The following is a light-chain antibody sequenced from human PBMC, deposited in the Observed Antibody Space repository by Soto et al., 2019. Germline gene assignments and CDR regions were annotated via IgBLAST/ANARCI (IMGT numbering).Light chain of an antibody. J-gene: IGLJ2*01. Sequence: QSVLTQPTSLSEAPGQTVTISCSGARSNIGNNGVNWYQQLPGKAPKLLIYHDDLMSSGVSDRFSGSKSGTSASLAISGLQSGDAADYYCAAWDDSLSGVIFGGGTKVTVL. CDR1: RSNIGNNG. V-gene: IGLV1-36*01. CDR2: HDD. CDR3: AAWDDSLSGVI.